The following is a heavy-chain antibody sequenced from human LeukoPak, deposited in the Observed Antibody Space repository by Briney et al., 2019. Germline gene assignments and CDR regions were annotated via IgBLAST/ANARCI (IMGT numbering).Heavy chain of an antibody. CDR3: ARIGSGYDYDY. D-gene: IGHD5-12*01. CDR1: GGCISSYY. CDR2: IYTSGST. Sequence: SETLSLTCTVSGGCISSYYWSWIRQPAGKGLEWIGRIYTSGSTDYNPSLKSRVTMSVDTSTNQFSLKLSSVTAADTAVYYCARIGSGYDYDYWGQGTLVTVSS. J-gene: IGHJ4*02. V-gene: IGHV4-4*07.